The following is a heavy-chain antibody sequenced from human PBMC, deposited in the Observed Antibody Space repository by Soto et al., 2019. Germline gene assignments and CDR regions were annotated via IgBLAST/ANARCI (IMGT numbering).Heavy chain of an antibody. J-gene: IGHJ4*02. CDR2: ISGSGGST. D-gene: IGHD6-19*01. CDR3: AKDSSGGYSSCWTDMYYFDY. Sequence: EVQLLESGGGLVQPGGSLRLSCAASGFTFSSYAMSWVRQAPGKGLEWVSAISGSGGSTYYADSVKGRFTISRDNSKNTLYLQMNSLRAEDTAVYYCAKDSSGGYSSCWTDMYYFDYWGQGTLVTVSS. CDR1: GFTFSSYA. V-gene: IGHV3-23*01.